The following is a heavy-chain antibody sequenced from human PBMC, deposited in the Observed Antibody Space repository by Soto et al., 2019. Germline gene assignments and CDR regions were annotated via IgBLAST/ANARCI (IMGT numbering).Heavy chain of an antibody. CDR3: ARDRSSGGDYYYYYGMDF. J-gene: IGHJ6*02. CDR2: IIPIFGTA. V-gene: IGHV1-69*13. CDR1: GGAFSSYA. D-gene: IGHD6-6*01. Sequence: SVKGSCKASGGAFSSYAISWVRQAPGQGLEWMGGIIPIFGTANYAQKFQGRVTITADESTSTAYMELSSLRSEDTAVYYCARDRSSGGDYYYYYGMDFWGQGITVNVS.